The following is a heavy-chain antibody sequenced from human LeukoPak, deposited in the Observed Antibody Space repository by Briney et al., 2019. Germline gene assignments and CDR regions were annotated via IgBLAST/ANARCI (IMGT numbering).Heavy chain of an antibody. CDR2: ISGSGGST. J-gene: IGHJ4*02. CDR1: GFTFSSYA. V-gene: IGHV3-23*01. Sequence: AGGSLRLSCAASGFTFSSYAMSWVRQAPGKGLEWVSAISGSGGSTYYADSVKGRFTISRDNSKNTLYLQMNSLRAEDTAVYYCARDSIVGATFDYWGQGTLVTVSS. CDR3: ARDSIVGATFDY. D-gene: IGHD1-26*01.